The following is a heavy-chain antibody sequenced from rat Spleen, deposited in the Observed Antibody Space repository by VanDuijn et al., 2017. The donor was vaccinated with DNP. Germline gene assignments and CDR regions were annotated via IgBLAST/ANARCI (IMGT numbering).Heavy chain of an antibody. J-gene: IGHJ4*01. CDR3: ARHSDPGISAMDA. V-gene: IGHV5-25*01. CDR1: GFTFSNYD. Sequence: EVQLVESGGGLVQPGRSLKLSCVASGFTFSNYDMAWVRQAPTKGLEWVASISPSGGSTYYRDSVKGRFTVSRDNAKSSLYLQMDSLRSEDTATYYCARHSDPGISAMDAWGQGTSVTVSS. CDR2: ISPSGGST. D-gene: IGHD1-4*01.